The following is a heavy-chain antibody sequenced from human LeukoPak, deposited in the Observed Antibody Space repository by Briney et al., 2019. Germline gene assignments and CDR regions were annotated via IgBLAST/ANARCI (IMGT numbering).Heavy chain of an antibody. CDR3: ARDLVPYYYDSSGHSRWAFDI. Sequence: SVKVSCKASGGTFSSYAISGVRQAPGQGLEWMGGIIPIFGTANYAQKFQGRVTITADESTSTAYMELSSLRSEDTAVYYCARDLVPYYYDSSGHSRWAFDIWGQGTMVTVSS. J-gene: IGHJ3*02. V-gene: IGHV1-69*01. D-gene: IGHD3-22*01. CDR2: IIPIFGTA. CDR1: GGTFSSYA.